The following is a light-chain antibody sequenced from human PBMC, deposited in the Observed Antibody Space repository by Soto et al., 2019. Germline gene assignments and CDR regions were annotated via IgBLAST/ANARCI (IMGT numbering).Light chain of an antibody. CDR3: CSYVGASTI. CDR1: SSDVGSHNL. J-gene: IGLJ2*01. CDR2: EAN. V-gene: IGLV2-23*01. Sequence: QSALTQPASVSGSPGQSITISCRESSSDVGSHNLVSWYQQYPGKAPKLMIFEANKRPSGVSNRFSGSKSGNTASLTVSGLQADDEADYYCCSYVGASTIFGGGTKLTVL.